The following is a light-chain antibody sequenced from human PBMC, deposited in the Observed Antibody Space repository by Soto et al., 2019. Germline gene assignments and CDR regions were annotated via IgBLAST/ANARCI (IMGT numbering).Light chain of an antibody. CDR1: QTISSNY. CDR2: GAS. J-gene: IGKJ1*01. V-gene: IGKV3-20*01. Sequence: EIVLTQSPGTLSVSPGERATLSCRASQTISSNYLAWYQQKPGQAPSLLIYGASSRATGIPDRFSGSGSGTAFPLTISSLEPEAAAIYYCQQYVSWTFGQGTKVDIK. CDR3: QQYVSWT.